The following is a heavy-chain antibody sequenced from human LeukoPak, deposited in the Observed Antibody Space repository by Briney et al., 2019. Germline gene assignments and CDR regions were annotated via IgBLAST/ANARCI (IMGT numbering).Heavy chain of an antibody. CDR3: AKDLGYDSSGYYLDY. J-gene: IGHJ4*02. CDR1: GFTFSSYA. D-gene: IGHD3-22*01. Sequence: GGSLRLSCAASGFTFSSYAMSWVRQAPGKGLEWVSAISGSGGSTYYADSVKGRFTISRDNSKNTLYLQMNSLRAEDTAVYYCAKDLGYDSSGYYLDYWGQGTLVTASS. V-gene: IGHV3-23*01. CDR2: ISGSGGST.